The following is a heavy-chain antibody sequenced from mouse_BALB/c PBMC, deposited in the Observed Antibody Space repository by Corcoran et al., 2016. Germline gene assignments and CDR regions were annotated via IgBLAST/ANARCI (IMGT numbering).Heavy chain of an antibody. Sequence: QIQLQQSGPELVKPGASVKISCKASGYTFTDYYINWVKQKPGQGLEWSGWIYPGSGNTKYDEKFKGKATLTVDTSSSTAYMQLSSLTSEDTAVYFCARGLGHYAMDYWGQGTSVTVSS. J-gene: IGHJ4*01. V-gene: IGHV1-84*02. CDR1: GYTFTDYY. CDR3: ARGLGHYAMDY. D-gene: IGHD3-3*01. CDR2: IYPGSGNT.